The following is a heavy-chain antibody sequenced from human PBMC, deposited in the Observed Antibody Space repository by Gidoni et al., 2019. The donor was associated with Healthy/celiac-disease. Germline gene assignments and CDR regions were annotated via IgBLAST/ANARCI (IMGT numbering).Heavy chain of an antibody. CDR3: ASMGPSTEGSTRDY. Sequence: QVQLQQWGAGLLKPSETLSLTCAVYGGSFSGYYWSWIRQPPGKGLEWIGEINHSGSTNYNPSLKSRVTISVDTSKNQFSLKLSSVTAADTAVYYCASMGPSTEGSTRDYWGQGTLVTVSS. V-gene: IGHV4-34*01. D-gene: IGHD2-2*01. CDR2: INHSGST. CDR1: GGSFSGYY. J-gene: IGHJ4*02.